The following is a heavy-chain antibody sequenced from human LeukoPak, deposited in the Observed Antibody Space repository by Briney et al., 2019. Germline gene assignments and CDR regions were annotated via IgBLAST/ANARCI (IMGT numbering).Heavy chain of an antibody. J-gene: IGHJ4*02. CDR1: GFSLTTSGVS. CDR2: LYWDDVK. D-gene: IGHD1-26*01. CDR3: SHTSGRGDFDF. Sequence: SGPTLVKPTQTLTLTFTFSGFSLTTSGVSVGWIRQSPGKALEWLALLYWDDVKRYSPSLKTRLSITKETSGNQVVLKMTNVDPVDTATYFCSHTSGRGDFDFWGQGILVTVSS. V-gene: IGHV2-5*02.